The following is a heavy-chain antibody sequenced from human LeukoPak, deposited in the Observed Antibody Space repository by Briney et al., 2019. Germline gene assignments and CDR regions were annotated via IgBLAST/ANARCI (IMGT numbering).Heavy chain of an antibody. J-gene: IGHJ6*02. V-gene: IGHV3-30-3*01. D-gene: IGHD3-16*01. CDR2: ISYDGSNK. Sequence: PGRSLRLSCAASGFTFSSYAMHWGRQAPGKGLEWVAVISYDGSNKYYADSVKGRFTISRDNSKNTLYLQMNSLRAEDTAVYYCAREDKWGWDFFWGSSDYYYGMDVWGQGTTVTVSS. CDR1: GFTFSSYA. CDR3: AREDKWGWDFFWGSSDYYYGMDV.